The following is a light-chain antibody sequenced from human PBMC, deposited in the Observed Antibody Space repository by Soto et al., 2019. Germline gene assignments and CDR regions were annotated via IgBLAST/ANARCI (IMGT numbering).Light chain of an antibody. Sequence: DIQMTQSPSSLSASVGDSVTITCRASQDINNFLAWFQQKPGKAPKSLIFAASSLHSGVPSRFSGSRSGTDFTLTLSSLQAEDFGTYYCQHYDGYPQTFGQGTRLEIK. CDR2: AAS. V-gene: IGKV1-16*01. CDR1: QDINNF. CDR3: QHYDGYPQT. J-gene: IGKJ5*01.